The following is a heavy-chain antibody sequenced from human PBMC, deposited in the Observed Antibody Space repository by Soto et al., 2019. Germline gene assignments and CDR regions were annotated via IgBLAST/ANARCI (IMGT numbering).Heavy chain of an antibody. CDR2: IYYSGST. D-gene: IGHD3-16*01. CDR3: ARSGVSYFDY. CDR1: GGSVSSGSYY. V-gene: IGHV4-61*01. Sequence: SETLSLTCTVSGGSVSSGSYYWSWIRQPPGKGLEWIGYIYYSGSTNYNPSLKSRVTISVDTSKNQFSLKLSSVTAADTAVYYCARSGVSYFDYWGQGTLVTVSS. J-gene: IGHJ4*02.